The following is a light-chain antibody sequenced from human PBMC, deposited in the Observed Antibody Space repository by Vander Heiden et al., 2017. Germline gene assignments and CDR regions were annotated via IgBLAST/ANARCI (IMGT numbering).Light chain of an antibody. CDR2: GAS. J-gene: IGKJ4*01. CDR1: QSVSSSY. V-gene: IGKV3-20*01. Sequence: EIVLTQSPGTLSLSPGERATLSCRASQSVSSSYLAWYQQKPGQAPRLLIYGASSRATGIPDRFSGSGSGTDFTLTISRLEPEDFAVYYCQQYGSSPLSFAGEAKVEIQ. CDR3: QQYGSSPLS.